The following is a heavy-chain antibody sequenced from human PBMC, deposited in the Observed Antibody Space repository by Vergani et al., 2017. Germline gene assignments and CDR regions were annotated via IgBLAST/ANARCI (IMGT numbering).Heavy chain of an antibody. CDR3: ARDQRTTTYSSSWYPTYYYYGMDV. J-gene: IGHJ6*02. Sequence: QVQLVQSGAEVKKPGASVKVSCKASGYTFTGYYMHWVRQAPGQGLEWMGWINPNSGGTNYAQKFQGWVTMTRDTSISTAYMELSRLGSDDTAVYYCARDQRTTTYSSSWYPTYYYYGMDVWGQGTTVTVSS. CDR2: INPNSGGT. V-gene: IGHV1-2*04. CDR1: GYTFTGYY. D-gene: IGHD6-13*01.